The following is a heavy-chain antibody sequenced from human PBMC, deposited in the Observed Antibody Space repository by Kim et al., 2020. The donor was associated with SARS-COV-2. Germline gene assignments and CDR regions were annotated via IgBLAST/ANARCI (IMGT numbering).Heavy chain of an antibody. CDR3: ARESGRVVVVPAASYDAFDI. D-gene: IGHD2-2*01. J-gene: IGHJ3*02. Sequence: GGSLRLSCAASGFTFSSYEMNWVRQAPGKGLEWVSYISSSGSTIYYADSVKGRFTISRDNAKNSLYLQMNSLRAEDTAVYYCARESGRVVVVPAASYDAFDIWGQGTMVTVSS. CDR2: ISSSGSTI. V-gene: IGHV3-48*03. CDR1: GFTFSSYE.